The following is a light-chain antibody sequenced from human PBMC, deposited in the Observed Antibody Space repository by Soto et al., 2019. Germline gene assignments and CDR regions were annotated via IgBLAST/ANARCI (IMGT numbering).Light chain of an antibody. J-gene: IGKJ4*01. V-gene: IGKV3-11*01. Sequence: EIVLIPSPATLSLSLRVRAPLSCTARQSVSSSYLAWYQQKPGQAPRLLIYGASTRAAGIPARFSGSGSGTDFTLTISSLEPEDFAVYYCQQRSNWPPLTFGGGTKVDI. CDR1: QSVSSSY. CDR2: GAS. CDR3: QQRSNWPPLT.